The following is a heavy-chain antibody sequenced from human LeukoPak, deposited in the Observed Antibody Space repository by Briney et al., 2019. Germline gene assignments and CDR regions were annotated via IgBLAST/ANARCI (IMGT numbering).Heavy chain of an antibody. CDR3: AKDSVAGKKNFDY. J-gene: IGHJ4*02. D-gene: IGHD6-19*01. Sequence: PGGSLRLSCAASGFTFSSYGMHWVRQAPGKGLEWVAAISFDGSNEYYADFVKGRFTISRDNAKNTLYLQMNSLRAEDTAVFYCAKDSVAGKKNFDYWGQGTLVTVSS. CDR1: GFTFSSYG. V-gene: IGHV3-30*18. CDR2: ISFDGSNE.